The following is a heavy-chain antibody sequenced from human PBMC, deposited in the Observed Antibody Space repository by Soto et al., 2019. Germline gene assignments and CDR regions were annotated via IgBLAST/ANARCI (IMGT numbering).Heavy chain of an antibody. V-gene: IGHV1-2*02. Sequence: ASVKVSCKASGYTFIDYYIHWLRQAPGQGPEWMGWIIPKSGDTKYSEKFQGRVAMTRDTSINTAYMEMTSLRSDDTAVYYCARGFYDSSGFFYAGWFGPWGQGTMVTVSS. J-gene: IGHJ5*02. CDR1: GYTFIDYY. CDR3: ARGFYDSSGFFYAGWFGP. D-gene: IGHD3-22*01. CDR2: IIPKSGDT.